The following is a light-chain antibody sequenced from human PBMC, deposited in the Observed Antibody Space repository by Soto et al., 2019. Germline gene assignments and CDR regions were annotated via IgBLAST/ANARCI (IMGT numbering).Light chain of an antibody. CDR1: SSDVGAYNY. Sequence: QSLLTQPASVFGSPGQSITISCTGTSSDVGAYNYVSWYQQYPGKAPKLMIYDVTSRPSGVSNRFSGSKSGNAASLTISGLQAEDEADYYCCSYTSSSSLVFGTGTKVTV. J-gene: IGLJ1*01. CDR3: CSYTSSSSLV. V-gene: IGLV2-14*03. CDR2: DVT.